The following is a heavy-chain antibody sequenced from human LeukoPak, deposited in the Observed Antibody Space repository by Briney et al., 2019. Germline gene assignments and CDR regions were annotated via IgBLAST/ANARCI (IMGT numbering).Heavy chain of an antibody. V-gene: IGHV4-59*12. J-gene: IGHJ4*02. CDR1: GGSISSYY. CDR2: IYYTGIT. D-gene: IGHD2-15*01. Sequence: SETLSLTCTVSGGSISSYYWRWIRQPPGKGLEWIGYIYYTGITDYSPSLRSRVTISVDTSKNQFSLELSSVTAADTALYYCASGYYRFDSWGQGALVTVSS. CDR3: ASGYYRFDS.